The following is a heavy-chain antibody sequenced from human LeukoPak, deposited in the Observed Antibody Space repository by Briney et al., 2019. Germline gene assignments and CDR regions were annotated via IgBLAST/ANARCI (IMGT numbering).Heavy chain of an antibody. CDR3: AAAMVTLSYYGMDV. CDR2: IYSGGST. J-gene: IGHJ6*02. V-gene: IGHV3-66*01. CDR1: GFTVSSNY. D-gene: IGHD5-18*01. Sequence: GGSLRLSCAASGFTVSSNYMSWVRQAPGKGLEWVSVIYSGGSTYYADSVKGRFTISRGNSKNTLYLQMNSLRAEDTAVYYCAAAMVTLSYYGMDVWGQGTTVTVSS.